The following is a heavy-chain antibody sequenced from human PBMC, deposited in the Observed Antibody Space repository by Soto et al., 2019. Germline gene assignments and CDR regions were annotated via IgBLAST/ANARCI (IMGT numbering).Heavy chain of an antibody. CDR1: GGTFSSYA. D-gene: IGHD2-15*01. V-gene: IGHV1-69*13. J-gene: IGHJ6*02. CDR3: ARGLLYCSGGRCQPDRPYYYGMDV. CDR2: IIPIFGTA. Sequence: SSVKVSCKASGGTFSSYAISWVRQAPGQGLEWMGGIIPIFGTANYAQKFQGRVTITADESTSTAYMELSSLRSEDTAVYYCARGLLYCSGGRCQPDRPYYYGMDVWGQGTTVTVSS.